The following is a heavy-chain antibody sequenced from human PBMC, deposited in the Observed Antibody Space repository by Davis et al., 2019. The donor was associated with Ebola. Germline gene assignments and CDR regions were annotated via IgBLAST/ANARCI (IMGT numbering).Heavy chain of an antibody. D-gene: IGHD3-3*01. CDR3: ARDGVYYDFWIGWFDP. CDR2: ISSSSSYT. CDR1: GFTFSDYY. V-gene: IGHV3-11*06. Sequence: GGSLRLSCAASGFTFSDYYMSWIRQAPGKGLEWVSYISSSSSYTNYADSVKGRFTISRDNAKNSLYLQMNSLRAEDTAVYYCARDGVYYDFWIGWFDPWGQGTLVTVSS. J-gene: IGHJ5*02.